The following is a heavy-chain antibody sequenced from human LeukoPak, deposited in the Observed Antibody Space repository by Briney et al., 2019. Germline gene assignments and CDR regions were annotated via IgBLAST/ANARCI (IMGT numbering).Heavy chain of an antibody. D-gene: IGHD3-22*01. CDR3: TRQRDYYDSSGYLSDY. V-gene: IGHV3-49*04. J-gene: IGHJ4*02. CDR1: GFTFGDYA. CDR2: IRSKVYGGTP. Sequence: GGSLRLSCTASGFTFGDYAMTWVRQAPGKGLEWVGFIRSKVYGGTPEYAASVKGRFTISRDDSQGIAYLQMNSLKTEDTAVYYCTRQRDYYDSSGYLSDYWGQGTLVTVSS.